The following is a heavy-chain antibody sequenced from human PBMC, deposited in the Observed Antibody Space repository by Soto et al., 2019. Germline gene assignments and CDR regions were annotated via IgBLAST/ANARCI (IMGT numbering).Heavy chain of an antibody. D-gene: IGHD2-21*02. J-gene: IGHJ6*02. CDR3: AKRGCGGDCYSGFNYYYGMDV. Sequence: PGWSLRLSCAASGFTFSSYAMSWVRQAPGKGLEWVSGISGSGGYTYHADSVMGRFTISRDNSKNTLYLQMNRLRAEETALYYCAKRGCGGDCYSGFNYYYGMDVWGQGPTVTV. CDR1: GFTFSSYA. V-gene: IGHV3-23*01. CDR2: ISGSGGYT.